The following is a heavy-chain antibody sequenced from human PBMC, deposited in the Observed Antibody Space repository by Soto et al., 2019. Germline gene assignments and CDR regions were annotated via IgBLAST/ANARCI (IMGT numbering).Heavy chain of an antibody. CDR2: IIPIFGTA. J-gene: IGHJ2*01. CDR3: ARDRYSRGVAGTSDWYFDL. CDR1: GGTFSSYA. V-gene: IGHV1-69*12. Sequence: QVQLEQSGAEVKKPGSSVKVSCKASGGTFSSYAISWVRQAPGQGLEWMGGIIPIFGTANYAQKFQGRVTITADESTSLAYMELSSLSSEDTAVYYCARDRYSRGVAGTSDWYFDLWGRGTLVTVSS. D-gene: IGHD1-26*01.